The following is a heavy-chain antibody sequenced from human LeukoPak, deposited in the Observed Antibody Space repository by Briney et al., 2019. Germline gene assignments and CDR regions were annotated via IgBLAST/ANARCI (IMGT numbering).Heavy chain of an antibody. CDR2: IIPILGIA. Sequence: SVTVSCKASGGTFSSYAISWVRQAPGQGLEWMGRIIPILGIANYAQKFQGRVTITADKSTSTAYMELSSPRSEGTAVYYCASDQAYYDSSGYSDYWGQGTLVTVSS. V-gene: IGHV1-69*04. CDR3: ASDQAYYDSSGYSDY. CDR1: GGTFSSYA. D-gene: IGHD3-22*01. J-gene: IGHJ4*02.